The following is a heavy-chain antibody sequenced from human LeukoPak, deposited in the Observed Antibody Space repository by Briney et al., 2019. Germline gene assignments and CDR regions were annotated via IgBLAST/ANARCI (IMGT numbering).Heavy chain of an antibody. CDR2: MYYSGSS. V-gene: IGHV4-39*01. Sequence: PSETLSLTCTVSGGSIRSSYYYWGWIRQPPGKGLEWIGSMYYSGSSFYNPSLKSRVTTSVDTSKNQFSLKLSSVTAADTAAYYCARHRTYSSGWWHFDYWGQGTLVTVSS. D-gene: IGHD6-19*01. CDR3: ARHRTYSSGWWHFDY. J-gene: IGHJ4*02. CDR1: GGSIRSSYYY.